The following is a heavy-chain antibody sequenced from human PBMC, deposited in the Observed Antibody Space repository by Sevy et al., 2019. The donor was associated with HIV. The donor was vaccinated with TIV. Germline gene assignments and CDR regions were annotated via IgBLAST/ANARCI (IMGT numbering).Heavy chain of an antibody. J-gene: IGHJ6*02. Sequence: GGSLRLSCAASGFTFSSYGMHWVRQAPGKGLEWVAFIRYDGSNKYYADSVKGRFTISRDNSKNTLNLQMNSLRAEDTAVYYCAKDFGYSSSSNHFYYYYGMDVWGQGTTVTVSS. V-gene: IGHV3-30*02. D-gene: IGHD6-6*01. CDR2: IRYDGSNK. CDR1: GFTFSSYG. CDR3: AKDFGYSSSSNHFYYYYGMDV.